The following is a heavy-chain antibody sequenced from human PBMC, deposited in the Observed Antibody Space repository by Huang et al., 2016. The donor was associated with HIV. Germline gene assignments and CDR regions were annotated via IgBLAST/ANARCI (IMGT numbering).Heavy chain of an antibody. CDR1: GFPFSRYG. CDR2: ISYDGSIK. CDR3: GKGSYYDTSGNYYLDY. J-gene: IGHJ4*02. Sequence: QVQLVESGGGVVQPGRSLRLSCVASGFPFSRYGMHWVRQAPGKGLEWVAVISYDGSIKYYADSVKVRFTISRDNSKNTLYLQMNRLRAEDTAVYYCGKGSYYDTSGNYYLDYWGQGTLVTVSS. V-gene: IGHV3-30*18. D-gene: IGHD3-22*01.